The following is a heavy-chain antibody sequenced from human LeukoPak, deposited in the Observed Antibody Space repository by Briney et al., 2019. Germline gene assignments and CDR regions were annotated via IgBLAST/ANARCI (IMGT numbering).Heavy chain of an antibody. CDR3: AREYCSSTSCDAFDI. CDR2: ISSSSSYI. J-gene: IGHJ3*02. CDR1: GFTFSSYS. D-gene: IGHD2-2*01. Sequence: GGSLRLSCAASGFTFSSYSMNWVRQAPGKGLEWVSSISSSSSYIYYADSVKGRFTISRDNAKNSLYLQMNSLGAEDTAVYYCAREYCSSTSCDAFDIWGQGTMVTVSS. V-gene: IGHV3-21*01.